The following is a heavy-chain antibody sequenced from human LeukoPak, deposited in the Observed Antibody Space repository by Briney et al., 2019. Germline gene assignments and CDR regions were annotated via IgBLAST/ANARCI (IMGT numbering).Heavy chain of an antibody. Sequence: PSETLSLTCTVSGGSISSGDYYWRWIRQPPGKGLEWIGYIYYSGSTYYNPSLKSRVTISVDTSKNQFSLKLSSVTAADTSVYYCARVCGVLYYFDYWGQGTLVTVSS. V-gene: IGHV4-30-4*01. CDR2: IYYSGST. D-gene: IGHD2-8*01. CDR1: GGSISSGDYY. J-gene: IGHJ4*02. CDR3: ARVCGVLYYFDY.